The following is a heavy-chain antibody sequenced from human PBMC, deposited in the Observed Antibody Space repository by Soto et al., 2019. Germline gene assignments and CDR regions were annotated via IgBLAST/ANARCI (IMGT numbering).Heavy chain of an antibody. CDR2: VYYSGTT. V-gene: IGHV4-61*01. Sequence: SETLSLTCSVSGGSVNNKTYYWSWIRQPPGKRLEWIGYVYYSGTTNYNPSLKSRVTISIDMSKNQFSLRLSSVTAADTALYYCARTTAVPNTPRSRYFFDFWGRGTLVTVSS. CDR3: ARTTAVPNTPRSRYFFDF. CDR1: GGSVNNKTYY. J-gene: IGHJ4*02. D-gene: IGHD3-9*01.